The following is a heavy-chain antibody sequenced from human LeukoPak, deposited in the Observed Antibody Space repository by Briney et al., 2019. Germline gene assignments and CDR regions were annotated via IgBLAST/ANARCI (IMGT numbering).Heavy chain of an antibody. V-gene: IGHV3-48*03. CDR1: GFTFSSYE. CDR2: ISSSGSTI. D-gene: IGHD3-22*01. J-gene: IGHJ3*02. Sequence: PGGSLRLSCAASGFTFSSYEMNWVRQAPGKGLEWVSYISSSGSTIYYADSVKGRFTISRDNAKNSLYLQMNSLRAEDTAVYYCARDDSGGYMPRAFDIWGQGTMVTVSS. CDR3: ARDDSGGYMPRAFDI.